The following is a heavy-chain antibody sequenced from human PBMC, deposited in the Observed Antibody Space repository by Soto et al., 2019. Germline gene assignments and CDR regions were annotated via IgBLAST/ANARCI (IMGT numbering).Heavy chain of an antibody. D-gene: IGHD6-19*01. CDR1: GGSISGYY. CDR2: IYYSGST. CDR3: ARDFGAVSGSIDY. Sequence: QVQLQESGPGLVKPSETLSLTCTVSGGSISGYYWSWIRQPPGKGLEWIGYIYYSGSTNYNPSLRSRVTISMDTSKNQFSLKLSSVTAADTAVYYCARDFGAVSGSIDYWGQGMLVTVSS. J-gene: IGHJ4*02. V-gene: IGHV4-59*01.